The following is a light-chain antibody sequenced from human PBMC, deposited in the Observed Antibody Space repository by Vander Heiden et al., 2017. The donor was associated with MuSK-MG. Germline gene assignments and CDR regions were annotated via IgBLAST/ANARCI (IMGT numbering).Light chain of an antibody. J-gene: IGKJ4*01. CDR3: QQSDSTPLT. V-gene: IGKV1-39*01. CDR2: AAS. Sequence: DIQITQSPSSLSASVGDRVTITCRASQSISSYLNWYQQKPGKAPKLLIYAASSLQRGVPSRFSGSGSGTDFTLTISSLQPEDFATYYCQQSDSTPLTFGGGTKVEIK. CDR1: QSISSY.